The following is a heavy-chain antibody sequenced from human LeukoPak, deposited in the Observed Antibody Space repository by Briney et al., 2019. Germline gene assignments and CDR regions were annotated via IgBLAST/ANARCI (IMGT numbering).Heavy chain of an antibody. D-gene: IGHD6-19*01. CDR2: TYYRSKWYN. V-gene: IGHV6-1*01. CDR1: GDSVSSNSAA. CDR3: ARDYVDDSSGWYNWFDP. J-gene: IGHJ5*02. Sequence: SQTLSLTCAISGDSVSSNSAAWNWIRQSPSRGLEWLGRTYYRSKWYNDYAVSVKSRITINPDTSKNQFSLQLNSVTPEDTAVYYCARDYVDDSSGWYNWFDPWGQGTLVTVSS.